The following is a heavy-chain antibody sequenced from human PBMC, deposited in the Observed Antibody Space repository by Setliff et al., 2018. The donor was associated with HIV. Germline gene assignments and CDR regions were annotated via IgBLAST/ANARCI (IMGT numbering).Heavy chain of an antibody. CDR2: IYYSGST. J-gene: IGHJ4*02. D-gene: IGHD2-8*02. Sequence: SETLSLTCTVSGGSISSSSYCWGWIRQPPGKGLEWIGSIYYSGSTYYNPSLRSRVTISVDTSKNQFSLKLSSVTAADTAVYYCARQESYGNGGLYYFDYWGQGTLVTVSS. CDR1: GGSISSSSYC. V-gene: IGHV4-39*01. CDR3: ARQESYGNGGLYYFDY.